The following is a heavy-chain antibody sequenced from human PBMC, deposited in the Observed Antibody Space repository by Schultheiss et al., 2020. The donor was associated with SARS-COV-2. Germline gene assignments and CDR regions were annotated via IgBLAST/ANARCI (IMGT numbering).Heavy chain of an antibody. Sequence: SQTLSLTCAVYGGSFSGYYWSWIRQPPGKGLEWIGEIYHSGSTNYNPSLKSRVTISVDTSKNQFSLKLSSVTAADTAVYYCARWAGYSYGYPPAASRYYYYGMDVWGQGTTVTVSS. CDR2: IYHSGST. J-gene: IGHJ6*02. V-gene: IGHV4-34*01. CDR3: ARWAGYSYGYPPAASRYYYYGMDV. CDR1: GGSFSGYY. D-gene: IGHD5-18*01.